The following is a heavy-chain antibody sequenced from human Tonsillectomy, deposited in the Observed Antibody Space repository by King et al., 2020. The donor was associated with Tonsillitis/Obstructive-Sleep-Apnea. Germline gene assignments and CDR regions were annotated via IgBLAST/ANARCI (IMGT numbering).Heavy chain of an antibody. V-gene: IGHV3-23*04. CDR1: GFTFSSYA. D-gene: IGHD2-15*01. J-gene: IGHJ4*02. CDR2: ISGSDDSA. CDR3: AKASGGSCYSPTEY. Sequence: VQLVESGGGLVQPGGSLRLSCAASGFTFSSYAMSWVRQAPGKGLEWVSTISGSDDSAYYADSVKGRFTISRDNSKNTLFLLLNSLRADDTAVYYCAKASGGSCYSPTEYWGQGTLVTVSS.